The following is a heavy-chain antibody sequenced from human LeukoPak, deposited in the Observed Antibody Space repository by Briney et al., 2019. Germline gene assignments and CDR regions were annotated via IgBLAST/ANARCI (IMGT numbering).Heavy chain of an antibody. CDR3: ARDIGYDSSGYLDAFDI. V-gene: IGHV3-66*01. CDR1: GFTFSSYA. J-gene: IGHJ3*02. CDR2: IYSGGST. D-gene: IGHD3-22*01. Sequence: GGSLRLSCAASGFTFSSYAMSWVRQAPGKGLEWVSVIYSGGSTYYADSVKGRFTISRDNSKNTLYLQMNSLRAEDTAVYYCARDIGYDSSGYLDAFDIWGQGTMVTVSS.